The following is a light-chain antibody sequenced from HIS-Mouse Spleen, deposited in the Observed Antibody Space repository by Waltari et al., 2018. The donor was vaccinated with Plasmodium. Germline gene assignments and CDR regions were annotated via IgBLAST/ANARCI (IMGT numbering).Light chain of an antibody. CDR3: AAWDDSLSGWV. V-gene: IGLV1-47*01. J-gene: IGLJ3*02. CDR1: SSHIGSNY. Sequence: QSVLTQPPSASGTPGQRVTISCSGSSSHIGSNYVSWYQQLPGPAPKLLIYRNNQRPSGVPDRCSGSKSGTSASLAISGLRSEDEADYYCAAWDDSLSGWVFGGGTKLTVL. CDR2: RNN.